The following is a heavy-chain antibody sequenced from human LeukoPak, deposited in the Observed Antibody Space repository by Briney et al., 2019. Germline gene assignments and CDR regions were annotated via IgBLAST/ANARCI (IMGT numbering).Heavy chain of an antibody. D-gene: IGHD2-2*01. Sequence: SETLSLTCAVYGGSFSGYYWRWIRQPPGKGLEWIGEINHSGSTNYNPSLKSRVTISVDTSKNQFSLKLSSVTAADTAVYYCARGRFIARKYCSSTSCQGYWYFDLWGRGTLVTVSS. CDR1: GGSFSGYY. V-gene: IGHV4-34*01. J-gene: IGHJ2*01. CDR2: INHSGST. CDR3: ARGRFIARKYCSSTSCQGYWYFDL.